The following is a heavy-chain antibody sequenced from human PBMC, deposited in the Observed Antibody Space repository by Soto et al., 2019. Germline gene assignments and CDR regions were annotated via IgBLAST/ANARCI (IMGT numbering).Heavy chain of an antibody. J-gene: IGHJ4*02. CDR3: AREYTYGSNFFDS. CDR1: GGSISSAAYY. CDR2: ISHSGST. D-gene: IGHD5-18*01. Sequence: QVQLQESGPGLVKPSQTLSLTCTVSGGSISSAAYYWSWIRQHPGKGLEWIGYISHSGSTYYNPSLKGRVIISVDTSKNQFSLSLTSVTAADTAVYYCAREYTYGSNFFDSWGQGALVTVSS. V-gene: IGHV4-31*03.